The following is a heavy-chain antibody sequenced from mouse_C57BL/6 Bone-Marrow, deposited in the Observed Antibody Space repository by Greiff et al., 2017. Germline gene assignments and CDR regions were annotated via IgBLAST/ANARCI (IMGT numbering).Heavy chain of an antibody. Sequence: QLKESGGGLVKPGGSLKLSCAASGFTFSSYAMSWVRQTPEKRLEWVATISDGGSYTYYPDNVKGRFTISRDNAKNNLYLQMSHLKSEDTAMYYCARDRDYDGIYYAMDYWGQGTSVTVSS. CDR2: ISDGGSYT. V-gene: IGHV5-4*01. D-gene: IGHD2-4*01. CDR3: ARDRDYDGIYYAMDY. CDR1: GFTFSSYA. J-gene: IGHJ4*01.